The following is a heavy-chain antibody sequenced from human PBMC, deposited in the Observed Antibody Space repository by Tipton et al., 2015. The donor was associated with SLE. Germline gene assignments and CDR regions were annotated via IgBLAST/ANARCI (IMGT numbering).Heavy chain of an antibody. CDR2: ISTTGGST. CDR3: ARGPLYSSSSRYFFDY. Sequence: SLRLSCAASGFTFSSYAMHWVRQAPGKALEYVSAISTTGGSTYYADSVKGRFTISRHNSKNTLYLHMNSLRLDDTAVYYCARGPLYSSSSRYFFDYWGQGTLVTVSS. J-gene: IGHJ4*02. V-gene: IGHV3-64*04. CDR1: GFTFSSYA. D-gene: IGHD6-6*01.